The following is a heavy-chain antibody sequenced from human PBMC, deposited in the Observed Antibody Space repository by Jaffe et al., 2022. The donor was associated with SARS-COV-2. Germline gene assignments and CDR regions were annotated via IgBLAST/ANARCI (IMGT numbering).Heavy chain of an antibody. J-gene: IGHJ4*02. CDR1: GYTFTSYY. Sequence: QVQLVQSGAEVKKPGASVKVSCKASGYTFTSYYMHWVRQAPGQGLEWMGIINPSGGSTSYAQKFQGRVTMTRDTSTSTVYMELSSLRSEDTAVYYCARDRRLFHSGGSYYPFEFDYWGQGTLVTVSS. V-gene: IGHV1-46*01. D-gene: IGHD1-26*01. CDR3: ARDRRLFHSGGSYYPFEFDY. CDR2: INPSGGST.